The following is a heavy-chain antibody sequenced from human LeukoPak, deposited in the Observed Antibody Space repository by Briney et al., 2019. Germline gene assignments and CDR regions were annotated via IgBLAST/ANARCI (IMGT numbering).Heavy chain of an antibody. CDR3: ARDPDWGFDY. D-gene: IGHD7-27*01. CDR1: GFTFSSYS. CDR2: ISSSSSYI. Sequence: GGSLRLSCAASGFTFSSYSMNRVRQAPGKGLEWVSSISSSSSYIYYADSVKGRFTISRDNANNSLYLQMNSLRAEDTAVYYCARDPDWGFDYWGQGTLVTVSS. V-gene: IGHV3-21*01. J-gene: IGHJ4*02.